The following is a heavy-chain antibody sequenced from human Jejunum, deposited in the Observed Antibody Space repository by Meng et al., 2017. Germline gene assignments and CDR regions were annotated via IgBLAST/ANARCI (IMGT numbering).Heavy chain of an antibody. CDR3: ARKGGTYSTGHFPHFDY. Sequence: GQLPGSGPGLVKPSGTLSLTCAVSGDSISSDNWWSWVRQPPGKGPEWIGDIFRTGTSNYSPSLRSRVAIYMDKSKNQFSLSLNSVTAADTAVYYCARKGGTYSTGHFPHFDYWGQGTLVTVSS. V-gene: IGHV4-4*02. J-gene: IGHJ4*02. CDR1: GDSISSDNW. CDR2: IFRTGTS. D-gene: IGHD6-19*01.